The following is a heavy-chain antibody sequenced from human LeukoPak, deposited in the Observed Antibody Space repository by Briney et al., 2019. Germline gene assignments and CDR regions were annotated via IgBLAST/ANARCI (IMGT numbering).Heavy chain of an antibody. J-gene: IGHJ6*04. Sequence: GGSLRLSCAASGFTFSSYSMSWVRQAPGKGLEWVASIKRDGGGKDYVDSVKGRFTISRDNAKNSLYLQMNSLRAEDTAVYYCAREGAVYYYGSDSDYIRPPGGRYYYGMDFWGKGTTVTVSS. D-gene: IGHD3-10*01. CDR1: GFTFSSYS. CDR3: AREGAVYYYGSDSDYIRPPGGRYYYGMDF. V-gene: IGHV3-7*03. CDR2: IKRDGGGK.